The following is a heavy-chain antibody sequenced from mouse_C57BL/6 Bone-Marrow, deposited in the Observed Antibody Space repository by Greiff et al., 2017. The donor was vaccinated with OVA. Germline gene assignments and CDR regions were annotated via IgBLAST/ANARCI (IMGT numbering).Heavy chain of an antibody. V-gene: IGHV1-50*01. CDR1: GYTFTSYW. CDR2: IDPSDSYT. CDR3: ATAQAHY. J-gene: IGHJ2*01. Sequence: QVQLQQPGAELVKPGASVKLSCKASGYTFTSYWMQWVKQRPGQGLEWIGEIDPSDSYTNYNQKFKGKATLTVDTSSSTAYMQLSSLISEDSAVYYCATAQAHYWGQGTTLTVSS. D-gene: IGHD3-2*02.